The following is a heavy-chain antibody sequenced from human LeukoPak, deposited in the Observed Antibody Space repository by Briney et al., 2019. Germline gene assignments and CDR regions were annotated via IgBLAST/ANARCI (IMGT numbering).Heavy chain of an antibody. V-gene: IGHV4-61*02. Sequence: SETLSLTCTVSGGSISGDSYYWTWIRQPAGKGLEWIGRVRTTGSTDFNPSLKIRFSISLDTSKNQFSLKLSSVTAADTAGYYCARGYTYGHGAMFDYWGQGTLVTVSP. CDR3: ARGYTYGHGAMFDY. J-gene: IGHJ4*02. CDR1: GGSISGDSYY. CDR2: VRTTGST. D-gene: IGHD5-18*01.